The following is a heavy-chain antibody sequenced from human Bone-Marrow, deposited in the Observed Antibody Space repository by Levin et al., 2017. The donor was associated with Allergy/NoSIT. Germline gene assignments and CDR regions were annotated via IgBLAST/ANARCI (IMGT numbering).Heavy chain of an antibody. CDR1: GFTFHTYT. V-gene: IGHV3-43*01. Sequence: PGGSLRLSCAASGFTFHTYTMHWVRQAPGKGLEWVSLINWDGSGSSYTDSVKGRFTISRDNSKKSMFLHMNNLTTGDTAVYYCAKDANSGSFDYWGQGTLVTVSS. CDR2: INWDGSGS. CDR3: AKDANSGSFDY. J-gene: IGHJ4*02. D-gene: IGHD3-10*01.